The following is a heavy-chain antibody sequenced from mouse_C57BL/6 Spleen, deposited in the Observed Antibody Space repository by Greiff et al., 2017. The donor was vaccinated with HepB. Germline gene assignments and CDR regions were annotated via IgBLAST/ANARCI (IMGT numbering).Heavy chain of an antibody. V-gene: IGHV1-50*01. CDR1: GYTFTSSW. CDR3: SRRSGGSGNYAMDY. Sequence: QVQLQQPGAELMKPGASVKLSCKASGYTFTSSWMQWVKQRPGQGLEWIGEIDPSDSYTNYHQKFKGKATLTVDTSSSTAYMQLSSLTSEDSAVYYCSRRSGGSGNYAMDYWGQGTSVTVSS. CDR2: IDPSDSYT. J-gene: IGHJ4*01. D-gene: IGHD1-1*02.